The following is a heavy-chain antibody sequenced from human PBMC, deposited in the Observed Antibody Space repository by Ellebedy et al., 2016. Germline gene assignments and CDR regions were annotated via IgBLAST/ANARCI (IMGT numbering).Heavy chain of an antibody. J-gene: IGHJ4*02. CDR3: AKTSGWGYGEN. Sequence: ASVKVSXKASGYTFTTFSITWVRQVPGQGLEWMGFVNTFSGNTKFAQKFQGRVSMTTDSFTHTAYMDLRSLRSDDTAMYYCAKTSGWGYGENWGQGTLVTVSS. CDR1: GYTFTTFS. D-gene: IGHD3-10*01. CDR2: VNTFSGNT. V-gene: IGHV1-18*04.